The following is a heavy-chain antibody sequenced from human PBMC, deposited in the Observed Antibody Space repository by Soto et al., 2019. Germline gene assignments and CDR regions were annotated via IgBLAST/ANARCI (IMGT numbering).Heavy chain of an antibody. J-gene: IGHJ5*02. V-gene: IGHV1-46*01. CDR1: GYTFTKYY. CDR2: INPSNDER. CDR3: VREEIGGSVSCYNH. Sequence: QVQLVQSGAAVKKHGASVILSCKASGYTFTKYYMHWVRQAPGPGLEWMAIINPSNDERTYAQKFQGIVTVTMDKSTSSFKMELMRLRSEDTAVYYCVREEIGGSVSCYNHWGQGTLVTVSS. D-gene: IGHD2-15*01.